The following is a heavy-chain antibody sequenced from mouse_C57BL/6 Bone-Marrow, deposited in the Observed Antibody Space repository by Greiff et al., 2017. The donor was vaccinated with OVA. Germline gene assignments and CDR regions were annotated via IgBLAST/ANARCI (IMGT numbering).Heavy chain of an antibody. CDR2: ISSGSSTI. Sequence: EVQVVESGGGLVKPGGSLKLSCAASGFTFSDYGMHWVRQAPEKGLEWVAYISSGSSTIYYADTVKGRFTISRDNAKNTLFLQMTSLRSEDTAMYYCARGIYYGSSYYFDVWGTGTTVTVSS. V-gene: IGHV5-17*01. CDR3: ARGIYYGSSYYFDV. D-gene: IGHD1-1*01. J-gene: IGHJ1*03. CDR1: GFTFSDYG.